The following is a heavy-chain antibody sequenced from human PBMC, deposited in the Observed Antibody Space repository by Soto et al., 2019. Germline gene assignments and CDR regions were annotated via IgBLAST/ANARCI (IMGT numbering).Heavy chain of an antibody. CDR2: IWYDGSNK. Sequence: GGSLRLSCAASGFTFSSYGMHWVRQAPGKGLEWVAVIWYDGSNKYYADSVKGRFTISRDNSKNTLYLQMNSLRAEDTAVYYCARAKGYCSGGSCYTDGLDYWGQGTLVTVSS. V-gene: IGHV3-33*01. CDR1: GFTFSSYG. J-gene: IGHJ4*02. CDR3: ARAKGYCSGGSCYTDGLDY. D-gene: IGHD2-15*01.